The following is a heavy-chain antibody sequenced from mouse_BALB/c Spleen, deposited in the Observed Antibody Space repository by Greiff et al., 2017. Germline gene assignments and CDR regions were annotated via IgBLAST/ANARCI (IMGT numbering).Heavy chain of an antibody. CDR3: ARDNDGFAY. CDR2: INSNGGST. D-gene: IGHD2-12*01. V-gene: IGHV5-6-3*01. Sequence: EVKLQESGGGLVQPGGSLKLSCAASGFTFSSYGMSWVRQTPDKRLELVATINSNGGSTYYPDSVKGRFTISRDNAKNTLYLQMSSLKSEDTAMYYCARDNDGFAYWGQGTLVTVSA. CDR1: GFTFSSYG. J-gene: IGHJ3*01.